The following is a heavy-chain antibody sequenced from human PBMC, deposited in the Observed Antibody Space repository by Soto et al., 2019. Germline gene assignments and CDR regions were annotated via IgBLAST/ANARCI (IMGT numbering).Heavy chain of an antibody. J-gene: IGHJ6*03. V-gene: IGHV3-15*01. CDR3: TTDLNQVPAAIRGYYYYYYMDV. D-gene: IGHD2-2*01. CDR2: IKSKTDGGTT. CDR1: GFTFSNAW. Sequence: GGSLRLSCAASGFTFSNAWMSWVRQAPGKGLEWVGRIKSKTDGGTTDYAAPVKGRFTISRDDSKNTLYLQMNSLKTEDTAVYYCTTDLNQVPAAIRGYYYYYYMDVWGKGTTVTVSS.